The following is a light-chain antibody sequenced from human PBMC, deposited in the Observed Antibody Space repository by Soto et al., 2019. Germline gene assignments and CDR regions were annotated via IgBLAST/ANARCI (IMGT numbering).Light chain of an antibody. Sequence: SYELTQPPSVSVSPGQTATMTSSGDKLGSKYVCWYQQKPGQSPVLVVYDDTKRPSGIPERFSGSNSGNTATLTISGTQAMDEADSYCQAWDNSVVFGGGTKLTVL. CDR3: QAWDNSVV. J-gene: IGLJ2*01. CDR2: DDT. V-gene: IGLV3-1*01. CDR1: KLGSKY.